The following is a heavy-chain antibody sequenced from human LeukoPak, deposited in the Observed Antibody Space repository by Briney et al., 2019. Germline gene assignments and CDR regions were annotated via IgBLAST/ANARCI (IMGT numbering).Heavy chain of an antibody. CDR3: ARAVVPAATPDAFDI. CDR2: IIPIFGTA. Sequence: SVKVSCTASGGTFSSYAISWVRQAPGQGLEWMGGIIPIFGTANYAQKFQGRVTITADESTSTAYMGLSSLRSEDTAVYYCARAVVPAATPDAFDIWGQGTMVTVS. J-gene: IGHJ3*02. CDR1: GGTFSSYA. V-gene: IGHV1-69*13. D-gene: IGHD2-2*02.